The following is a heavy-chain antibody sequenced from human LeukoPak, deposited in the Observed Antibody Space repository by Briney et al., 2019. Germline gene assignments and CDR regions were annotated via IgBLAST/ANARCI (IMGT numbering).Heavy chain of an antibody. J-gene: IGHJ4*02. Sequence: GGSLRLSCAASGVTFSSYAMHWVRQAPGKGLEWVAVISYDGSNKYYADSVKGRFTISRDNSKNTLYLQMNSLRAEDTAVYYCARALLFDWLLSAFDYWGQGTLVTVSS. V-gene: IGHV3-30-3*01. CDR1: GVTFSSYA. D-gene: IGHD3-9*01. CDR2: ISYDGSNK. CDR3: ARALLFDWLLSAFDY.